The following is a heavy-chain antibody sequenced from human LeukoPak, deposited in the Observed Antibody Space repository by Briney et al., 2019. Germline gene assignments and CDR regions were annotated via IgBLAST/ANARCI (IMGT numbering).Heavy chain of an antibody. Sequence: GGSLRLSCAASGFTFSNHAMNWVRQAPGKGLEWVSAISGSGGSTYYADSVKGRFTISRDNSKNTLYVQMNSLRAEDTAVYYCAKGRWEGSGSYWLPYYYGMDVWGQGTTVTVSS. CDR2: ISGSGGST. V-gene: IGHV3-23*01. CDR3: AKGRWEGSGSYWLPYYYGMDV. CDR1: GFTFSNHA. J-gene: IGHJ6*02. D-gene: IGHD3-10*01.